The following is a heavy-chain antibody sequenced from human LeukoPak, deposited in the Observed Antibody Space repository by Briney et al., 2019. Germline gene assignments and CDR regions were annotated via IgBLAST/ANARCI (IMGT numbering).Heavy chain of an antibody. V-gene: IGHV4-59*01. CDR3: ARARIQLWSYYFDY. Sequence: PSETLSLNXTVSGGSISSYYWSWIRQPPGKGLEWIGYIYYSGSTNYNPSLKSRVTISVDTSKNQFSLKLSSVTAADTAVYYCARARIQLWSYYFDYWGQGTLVTVSS. CDR1: GGSISSYY. D-gene: IGHD5-18*01. J-gene: IGHJ4*02. CDR2: IYYSGST.